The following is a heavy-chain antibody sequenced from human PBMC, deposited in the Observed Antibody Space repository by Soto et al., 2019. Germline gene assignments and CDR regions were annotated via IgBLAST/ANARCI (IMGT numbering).Heavy chain of an antibody. Sequence: SETLSLTCTVSGGSISSYYWSWIRQPPGKGLEWIGYIYYSGSTNYNPSLKSRVTISVDTSKNQFSLKLSSVTAADTAVYYCARVYYDSSGYYNYFDYWGQGTLVTVSS. CDR1: GGSISSYY. CDR3: ARVYYDSSGYYNYFDY. CDR2: IYYSGST. V-gene: IGHV4-59*01. D-gene: IGHD3-22*01. J-gene: IGHJ4*02.